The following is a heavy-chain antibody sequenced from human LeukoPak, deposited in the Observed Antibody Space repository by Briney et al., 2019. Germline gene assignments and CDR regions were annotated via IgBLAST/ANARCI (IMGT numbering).Heavy chain of an antibody. J-gene: IGHJ4*02. Sequence: SETLSLTCTVSGYSISSGYYWGWIRQPPGKGLEWIGSIYHSGSTYYNPSLKSRVTISVDTSKNQFSLKLSSVTAADTAVYYCAREQRTSSYYDFWSGKYYFDYWGQGTLVTVSS. CDR3: AREQRTSSYYDFWSGKYYFDY. CDR1: GYSISSGYY. CDR2: IYHSGST. V-gene: IGHV4-38-2*02. D-gene: IGHD3-3*01.